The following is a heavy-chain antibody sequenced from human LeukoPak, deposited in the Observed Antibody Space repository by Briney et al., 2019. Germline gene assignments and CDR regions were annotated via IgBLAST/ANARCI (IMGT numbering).Heavy chain of an antibody. V-gene: IGHV4-4*07. CDR2: IYTSGST. Sequence: SETLSLTCTVSGGSLSSYYWSWIRQPAGKGLEWIGRIYTSGSTNYNPSLKSRVTMSVDTSKNQFSLKLSSVTAADTAVYYCARDFRYSSSWYPAYWGQRTLVTVSS. D-gene: IGHD6-13*01. CDR1: GGSLSSYY. CDR3: ARDFRYSSSWYPAY. J-gene: IGHJ4*02.